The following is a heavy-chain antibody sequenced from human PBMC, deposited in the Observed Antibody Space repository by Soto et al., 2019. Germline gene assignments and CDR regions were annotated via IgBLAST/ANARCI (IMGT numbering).Heavy chain of an antibody. J-gene: IGHJ4*02. CDR2: IYYTGDT. CDR3: ARDSGLYSSSSFDY. Sequence: QVQMQESGPGLVKPSQTLSLTCSVSGDSISSSGYYWSWIRQHPGECLEWIGRIYYTGDTYYNPSLKSRFTMSVDTSKNQFSLILTSVTAADTAVYYCARDSGLYSSSSFDYWGRGTLVTVSS. CDR1: GDSISSSGYY. D-gene: IGHD6-6*01. V-gene: IGHV4-31*03.